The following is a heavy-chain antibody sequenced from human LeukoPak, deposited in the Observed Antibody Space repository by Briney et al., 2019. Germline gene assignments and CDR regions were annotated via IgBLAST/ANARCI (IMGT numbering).Heavy chain of an antibody. CDR1: GGSISSYY. CDR2: IYYSGST. V-gene: IGHV4-59*08. J-gene: IGHJ6*02. CDR3: ARYCSGGSCYDYYYGMDV. D-gene: IGHD2-15*01. Sequence: PSETLSLTCTVSGGSISSYYWSWIRQPPGKGLEWIGYIYYSGSTYYNPSLKSRVTISVDTSKNQFSLKLSSVTAADTAVYYCARYCSGGSCYDYYYGMDVWGQGTTVTVSS.